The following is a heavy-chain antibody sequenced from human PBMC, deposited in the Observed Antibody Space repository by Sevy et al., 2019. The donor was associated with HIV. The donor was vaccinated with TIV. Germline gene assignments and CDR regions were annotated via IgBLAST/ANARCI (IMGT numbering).Heavy chain of an antibody. CDR1: GFTFSDYS. D-gene: IGHD3-16*01. J-gene: IGHJ4*02. CDR3: ARDRGGILRSAFDY. Sequence: GGSLRLSCAASGFTFSDYSMHWVRQAPGKGLEWVAVISYDGRNNKYNVDSVKGRFTISRDNSKNTLFLQMNRLRAEDSAIYYWARDRGGILRSAFDYWGQGTLVTVSS. CDR2: ISYDGRNNK. V-gene: IGHV3-30*14.